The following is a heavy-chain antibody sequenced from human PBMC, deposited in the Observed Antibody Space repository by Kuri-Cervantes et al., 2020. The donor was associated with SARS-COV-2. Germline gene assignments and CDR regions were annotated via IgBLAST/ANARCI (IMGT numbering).Heavy chain of an antibody. CDR3: ARGNQGVPYYYMDV. D-gene: IGHD2-8*01. CDR2: MNPNSGNT. J-gene: IGHJ6*03. CDR1: GYTFTGYY. Sequence: ASVKVSCKASGYTFTGYYMHWVRQATGQGLEWMGWMNPNSGNTGYAQKFQGRVTMTRNTSISTAYMELSSLRSEDTAVYYCARGNQGVPYYYMDVWGKGTTVTVSS. V-gene: IGHV1-8*02.